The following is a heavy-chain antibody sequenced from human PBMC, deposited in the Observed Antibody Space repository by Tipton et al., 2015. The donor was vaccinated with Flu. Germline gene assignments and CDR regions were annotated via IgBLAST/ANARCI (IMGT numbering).Heavy chain of an antibody. D-gene: IGHD6-13*01. CDR1: GGSISSSSYY. J-gene: IGHJ4*02. CDR2: IYTSGST. V-gene: IGHV4-61*02. CDR3: ARQEGPAAGTVGPFDY. Sequence: TLSLTCTVSGGSISSSSYYWGWIRQPAGKGLEWIGRIYTSGSTYYNPSLKSRVTISVDTSKNQFSLKLSSVTAADTAVYYCARQEGPAAGTVGPFDYWGQGTLVTVSS.